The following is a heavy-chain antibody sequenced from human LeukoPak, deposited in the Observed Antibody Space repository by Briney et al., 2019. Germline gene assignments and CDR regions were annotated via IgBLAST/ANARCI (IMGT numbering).Heavy chain of an antibody. V-gene: IGHV1-46*01. J-gene: IGHJ5*02. CDR1: GYTFTSYY. CDR3: ARGPDFWSGYTYNWFDP. D-gene: IGHD3-3*01. CDR2: INPSGGST. Sequence: GASVKVSCKASGYTFTSYYMHWVRQAPGQGLEWMGLINPSGGSTGYAQKFQGGVTMTRDTSTSTVYMELSSLRSEDTAVYYCARGPDFWSGYTYNWFDPWGQGTLVTVSS.